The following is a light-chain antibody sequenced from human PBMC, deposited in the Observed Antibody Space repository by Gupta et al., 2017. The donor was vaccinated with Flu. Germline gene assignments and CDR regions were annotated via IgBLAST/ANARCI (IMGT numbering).Light chain of an antibody. Sequence: QSVTVAGTRTSSDVGCYNYGSWDQQRPGKDPEVLVNDYKERPVGVPVRFSGSRSGNTADLTVSGLQTEDEDDYYCSANAVRPSVFGTGTKFTVL. CDR1: SSDVGCYNY. CDR2: DYK. CDR3: SANAVRPSV. V-gene: IGLV2-8*01. J-gene: IGLJ1*01.